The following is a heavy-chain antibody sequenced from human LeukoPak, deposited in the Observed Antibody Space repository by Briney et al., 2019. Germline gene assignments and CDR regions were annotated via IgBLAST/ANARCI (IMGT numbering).Heavy chain of an antibody. CDR2: ISGYNGNT. J-gene: IGHJ5*02. Sequence: ASVKVSCKASGYTFTTYGSSWVRQAPGQGLEWMGWISGYNGNTNYAQKLQGRVTMTTDTSTSTAYMELRSLRSDDTAVYYCARDRGIISPSRDWFDPWGQGTLVTVSS. D-gene: IGHD3-10*01. CDR1: GYTFTTYG. V-gene: IGHV1-18*01. CDR3: ARDRGIISPSRDWFDP.